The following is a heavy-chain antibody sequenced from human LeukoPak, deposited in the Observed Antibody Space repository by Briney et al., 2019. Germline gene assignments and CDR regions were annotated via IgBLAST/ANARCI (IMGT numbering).Heavy chain of an antibody. CDR2: ISGSGGST. CDR3: AKDSSETVTTISDY. V-gene: IGHV3-23*01. CDR1: GFTFSSYA. Sequence: PGGSLRLSCAASGFTFSSYAMNWVRQAPGKGLEWVSAISGSGGSTYYADSVKGRFTISRDNSKNTVYLQMNSLRAEDTAVYYCAKDSSETVTTISDYWGQGTLVTVSP. J-gene: IGHJ4*02. D-gene: IGHD4-17*01.